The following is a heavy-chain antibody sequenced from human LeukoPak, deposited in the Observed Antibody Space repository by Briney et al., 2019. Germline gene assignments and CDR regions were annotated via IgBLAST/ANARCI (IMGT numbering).Heavy chain of an antibody. CDR3: AKDDAWLRFGE. CDR1: GFTLSTFW. Sequence: PGGSLRLSCATSGFTLSTFWMHWVRQAPGKGLVWVSRINHDGSSTNYADSVKGRFTISRDNSKNTLYLEVISLTAEDTAVYYCAKDDAWLRFGEWSQGTLVTVSS. V-gene: IGHV3-74*01. CDR2: INHDGSST. J-gene: IGHJ1*01. D-gene: IGHD3-10*01.